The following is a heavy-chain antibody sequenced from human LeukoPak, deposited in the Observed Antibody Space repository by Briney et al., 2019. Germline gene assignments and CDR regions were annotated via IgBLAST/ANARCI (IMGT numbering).Heavy chain of an antibody. V-gene: IGHV3-48*03. CDR3: ARGSRFGVVERDAFDI. Sequence: GGSLRLSCAASGFTFSSYEMNWVRQAPGKGLEWVSYISSSGSTIYYTDSVKGRFTISRDNAKNSLYLQMNSLRAEDTAVYYCARGSRFGVVERDAFDIWGQGTMVTVSS. CDR1: GFTFSSYE. CDR2: ISSSGSTI. J-gene: IGHJ3*02. D-gene: IGHD3-3*01.